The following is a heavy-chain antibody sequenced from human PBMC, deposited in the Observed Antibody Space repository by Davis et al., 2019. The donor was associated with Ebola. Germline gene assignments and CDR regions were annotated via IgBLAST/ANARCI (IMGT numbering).Heavy chain of an antibody. V-gene: IGHV3-23*01. CDR3: SRSGLSFGVVKYHYGMDV. J-gene: IGHJ6*04. Sequence: GESLKISCADSVITFSSYAMTCVRQAPGKGLEWVTAISGSGGTTYYAGSVKGRFTVSRDNSKKTLYLQMNSLRAEETALYYCSRSGLSFGVVKYHYGMDVWGKGTTVTVSS. CDR2: ISGSGGTT. CDR1: VITFSSYA. D-gene: IGHD3-3*01.